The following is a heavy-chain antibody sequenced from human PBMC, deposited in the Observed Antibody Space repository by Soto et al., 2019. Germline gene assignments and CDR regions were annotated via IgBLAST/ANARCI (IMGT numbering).Heavy chain of an antibody. CDR2: ISSSSSYI. Sequence: LRLSCAASGFTFSSYSMNWVRQAPGKGLEWVSSISSSSSYIYYADSVKGRFTISRDNAKNSLYLQMNSLRAEDTAVYYCARTYYDILTGPGGGMDVWGQGTTVTVSS. CDR3: ARTYYDILTGPGGGMDV. V-gene: IGHV3-21*01. J-gene: IGHJ6*02. CDR1: GFTFSSYS. D-gene: IGHD3-9*01.